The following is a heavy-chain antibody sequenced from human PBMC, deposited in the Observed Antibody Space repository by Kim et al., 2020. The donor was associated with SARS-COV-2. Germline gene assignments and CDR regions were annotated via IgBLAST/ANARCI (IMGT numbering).Heavy chain of an antibody. D-gene: IGHD2-8*01. CDR1: GYTFSNYG. J-gene: IGHJ4*02. CDR2: ISGSNGAT. Sequence: ASVKVSCKASGYTFSNYGISWVRLAPGQGLEWMGWISGSNGATQYAQKFQGRVTMTTDTSADTAYMELRSLRSDDTALYYCARAHYSTNSPFFYWGQGTL. CDR3: ARAHYSTNSPFFY. V-gene: IGHV1-18*01.